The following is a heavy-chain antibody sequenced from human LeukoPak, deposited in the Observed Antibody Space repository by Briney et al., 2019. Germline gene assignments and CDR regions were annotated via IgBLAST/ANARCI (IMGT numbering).Heavy chain of an antibody. V-gene: IGHV3-11*01. CDR1: GFTFSDYY. D-gene: IGHD3-3*01. CDR2: ISSSGSTI. Sequence: GGSLRLSCAASGFTFSDYYMSWIRQAPGKGLEWVSYISSSGSTIYYADSVKGRFTISRDNAKNSLYLQMNSLRAEDTALYYCAKALYYDFWSGYPMTTYYYGMDVWGQGTTVTVSS. CDR3: AKALYYDFWSGYPMTTYYYGMDV. J-gene: IGHJ6*02.